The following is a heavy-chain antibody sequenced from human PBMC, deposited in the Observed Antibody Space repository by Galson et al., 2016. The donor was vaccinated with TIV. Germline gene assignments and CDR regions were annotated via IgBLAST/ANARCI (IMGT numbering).Heavy chain of an antibody. V-gene: IGHV3-23*01. Sequence: SLRLSCAASGVSFSNYAMTWFRQAPGRGLEWVSVITGGGGTTDYADSVKGRFTISRDNSENTLYLQLSGLRAEGTAVYYCAKVSLFGDYDRWEHYYYDGLDVWGQGTTVTVSS. CDR1: GVSFSNYA. CDR3: AKVSLFGDYDRWEHYYYDGLDV. J-gene: IGHJ6*02. D-gene: IGHD4-17*01. CDR2: ITGGGGTT.